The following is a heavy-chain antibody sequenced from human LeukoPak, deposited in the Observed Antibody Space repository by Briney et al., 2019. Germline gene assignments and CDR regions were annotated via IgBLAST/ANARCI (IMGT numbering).Heavy chain of an antibody. D-gene: IGHD6-19*01. CDR3: ARIHSSGYEFQH. V-gene: IGHV1-69*13. Sequence: ASVKVSCKASGGTFSSYAISWVRQAPGQGLEWMGGIIPIFGTANYAQKFQGRVTITADESTSTAYMELSSLRSEDTAVYYCARIHSSGYEFQHWGQGTLVTVSS. J-gene: IGHJ1*01. CDR2: IIPIFGTA. CDR1: GGTFSSYA.